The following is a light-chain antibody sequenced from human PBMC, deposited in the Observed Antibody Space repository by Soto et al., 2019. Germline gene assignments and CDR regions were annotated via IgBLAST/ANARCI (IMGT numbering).Light chain of an antibody. CDR3: QQSYSTPPT. CDR1: QSISNW. V-gene: IGKV1-39*01. Sequence: DIQMTQSPSTLSASVRDRVTXTCRASQSISNWLAWYQQKPGKAPKLXICSASSLQSGVQSRFSGSGSGTDFTLTISSLQPEDFATYYCQQSYSTPPTFGQGTKVDIK. J-gene: IGKJ1*01. CDR2: SAS.